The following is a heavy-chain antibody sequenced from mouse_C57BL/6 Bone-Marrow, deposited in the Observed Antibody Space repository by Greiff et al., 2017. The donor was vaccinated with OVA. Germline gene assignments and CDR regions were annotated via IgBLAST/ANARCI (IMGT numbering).Heavy chain of an antibody. V-gene: IGHV5-9*01. Sequence: EVNLVESGGGLVKPGGSLKLSCAASGFTFSSYTMSWVRQTPEQRLEWVATISGGGGNTYYPDSVKGRFTISRDNAKNTLYLQMSSLRSEDTALYYCATSYDYDRFYYAMDYWGQGTSVTVSS. CDR1: GFTFSSYT. CDR2: ISGGGGNT. D-gene: IGHD2-4*01. CDR3: ATSYDYDRFYYAMDY. J-gene: IGHJ4*01.